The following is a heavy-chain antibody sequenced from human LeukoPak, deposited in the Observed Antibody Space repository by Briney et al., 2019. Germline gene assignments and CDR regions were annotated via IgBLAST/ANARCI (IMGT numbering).Heavy chain of an antibody. D-gene: IGHD3-10*01. CDR2: IFYSGTT. V-gene: IGHV4-59*01. J-gene: IGHJ6*03. CDR3: ATYYYGSGYYGRYYMDV. Sequence: SETLSLTCTVSGGSISSYYWSWIRQPPGKGLEWIGFIFYSGTTNYNPSLKSRVTISVDTSKNQFSLKLSSVTAADTAVYYCATYYYGSGYYGRYYMDVWGKGTTVTISS. CDR1: GGSISSYY.